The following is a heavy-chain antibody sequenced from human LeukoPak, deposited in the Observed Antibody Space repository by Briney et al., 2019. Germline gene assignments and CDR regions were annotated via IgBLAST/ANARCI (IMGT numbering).Heavy chain of an antibody. V-gene: IGHV1-8*01. CDR1: GYTFTSYD. D-gene: IGHD2-15*01. J-gene: IGHJ3*02. CDR2: MNPNSGNT. Sequence: ASVKVSCKASGYTFTSYDINWVRQATGQGLEWMGWMNPNSGNTGYAQKFQGRVTMTRNTSISTAYMELSSLRSDDTAVYYCARDLTKVVASAFDIWGQGTMVTVSS. CDR3: ARDLTKVVASAFDI.